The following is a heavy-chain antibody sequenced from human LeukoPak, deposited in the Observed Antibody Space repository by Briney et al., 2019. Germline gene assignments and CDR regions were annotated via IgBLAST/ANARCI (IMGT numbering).Heavy chain of an antibody. Sequence: ASVKVPCKASGYTFSSYYMHWVRQAPGQGLEWMGWINPRSPGTNYAQKFQGRVTMTRDTSSSTAYMELNSLTSDDTAVYYCARDPAQSYYTDVWGIGTTVTVSS. V-gene: IGHV1-2*02. CDR3: ARDPAQSYYTDV. J-gene: IGHJ6*03. CDR1: GYTFSSYY. CDR2: INPRSPGT.